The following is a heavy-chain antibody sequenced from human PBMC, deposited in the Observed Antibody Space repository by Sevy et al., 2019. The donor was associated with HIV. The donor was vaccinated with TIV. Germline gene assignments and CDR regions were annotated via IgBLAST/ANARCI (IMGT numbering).Heavy chain of an antibody. D-gene: IGHD3-22*01. CDR3: ASPLDYYDSPSAY. V-gene: IGHV3-21*01. J-gene: IGHJ4*02. Sequence: GGSLRVSCAASGFTFSYYSMNWVRQAPGKGLEWVSSISSSSSYIYYADSVKGRFTISRDNAKNSLYLQMNSLRAEDTAVYYCASPLDYYDSPSAYWGQGTLVTVSS. CDR1: GFTFSYYS. CDR2: ISSSSSYI.